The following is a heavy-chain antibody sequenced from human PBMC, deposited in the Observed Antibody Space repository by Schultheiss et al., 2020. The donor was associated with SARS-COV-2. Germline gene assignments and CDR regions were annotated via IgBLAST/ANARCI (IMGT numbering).Heavy chain of an antibody. CDR1: GYTFTSYG. J-gene: IGHJ3*02. D-gene: IGHD3-22*01. V-gene: IGHV1-18*01. CDR3: ASAMISPHAFDI. Sequence: ASVKVSCKASGYTFTSYGISWVRQAPGQGLEWMGWISAHNGNTNYAQKLQGRVTMTTDTSTSTAYMELRSLRSDDTAVYYCASAMISPHAFDIWGQGTMVTVSS. CDR2: ISAHNGNT.